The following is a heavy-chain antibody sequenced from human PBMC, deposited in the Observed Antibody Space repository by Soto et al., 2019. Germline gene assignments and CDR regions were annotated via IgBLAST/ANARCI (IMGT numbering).Heavy chain of an antibody. Sequence: PSQTLSLTCAISGDSVSSYSAAWNWIRQSPSGGLEWLGRTYYRSRFFSDYAESVKSRIIINPDTSKNQFSLQLKSVTPEDTAVYYCARDRYSGSGWFDPWGQGTPVTVSS. V-gene: IGHV6-1*01. D-gene: IGHD6-6*01. CDR1: GDSVSSYSAA. J-gene: IGHJ5*02. CDR3: ARDRYSGSGWFDP. CDR2: TYYRSRFFS.